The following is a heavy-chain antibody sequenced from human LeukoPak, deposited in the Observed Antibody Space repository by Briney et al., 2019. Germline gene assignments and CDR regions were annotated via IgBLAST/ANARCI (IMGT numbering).Heavy chain of an antibody. CDR3: AKGDGYNYDNWFDP. J-gene: IGHJ5*02. V-gene: IGHV3-23*01. D-gene: IGHD5-24*01. Sequence: PGGALRVSCASSGFTFSTYALSGVRQAPGKGLEGVSSISGSGGSTYYADSVQGRFTISRDNSKNTLYLHLNSLRAEDTAVYYCAKGDGYNYDNWFDPWGQGTLVTVSS. CDR1: GFTFSTYA. CDR2: ISGSGGST.